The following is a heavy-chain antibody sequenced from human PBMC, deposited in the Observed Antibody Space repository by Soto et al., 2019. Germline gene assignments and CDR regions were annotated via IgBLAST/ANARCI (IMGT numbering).Heavy chain of an antibody. D-gene: IGHD6-13*01. CDR1: GFSLSNAGLG. V-gene: IGHV2-26*04. Sequence: QVTVKESGPVLVKPTETLTLTCTVSGFSLSNAGLGVSWIRQPPGQALEWLAHIFSNDEKSYSTSLKSRLTISKDTSKSQVVLIMTNMDPVDTATYYCASTYSTSWYWFDPLGQGTLVTVSS. CDR2: IFSNDEK. J-gene: IGHJ5*02. CDR3: ASTYSTSWYWFDP.